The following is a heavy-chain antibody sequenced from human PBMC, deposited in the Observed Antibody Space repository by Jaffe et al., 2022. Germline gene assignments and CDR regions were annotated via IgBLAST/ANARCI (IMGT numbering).Heavy chain of an antibody. D-gene: IGHD3-22*01. CDR3: ARDYYGDYDY. CDR2: ISSSSSTI. Sequence: EVQLVESGGGLVQPGGSLRLSCAASGFTFSSYSMNWVRQAPGKGLEWVSYISSSSSTIYYADSVKGRFTISRDNAKNSLYLQMNSLRAEDTAVYYCARDYYGDYDYWGQGTLVTVSS. CDR1: GFTFSSYS. V-gene: IGHV3-48*01. J-gene: IGHJ4*02.